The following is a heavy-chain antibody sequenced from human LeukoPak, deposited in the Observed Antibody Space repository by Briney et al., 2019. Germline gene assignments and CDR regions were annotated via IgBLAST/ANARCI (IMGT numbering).Heavy chain of an antibody. D-gene: IGHD3-10*01. CDR3: ARTAWNYFGSGNYYAPDY. J-gene: IGHJ4*02. V-gene: IGHV3-33*01. CDR1: GFMLNNYD. CDR2: IWYDESNK. Sequence: PGGSLRLSCAASGFMLNNYDMHWVRQAPGRGLEWVAMIWYDESNKYYADSVKGRFTISRDNSKNTLYLQMNSLRVDDTAIYYCARTAWNYFGSGNYYAPDYWGQGTLVTVSS.